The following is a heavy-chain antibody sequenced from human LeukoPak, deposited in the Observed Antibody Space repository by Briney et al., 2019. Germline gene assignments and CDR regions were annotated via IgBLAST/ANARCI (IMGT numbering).Heavy chain of an antibody. CDR1: GGSISSGDYY. CDR2: IYYSGST. Sequence: PSQTLSLTCTVSGGSISSGDYYWSWIRQPPGKGLEWIGYIYYSGSTYYNPSLKSRVTISVDTSKNQFSLKLSSVTAADTAVYYCAREGIVPAAGHFDYWGQGTLVTVSS. J-gene: IGHJ4*02. V-gene: IGHV4-30-4*01. CDR3: AREGIVPAAGHFDY. D-gene: IGHD2-2*01.